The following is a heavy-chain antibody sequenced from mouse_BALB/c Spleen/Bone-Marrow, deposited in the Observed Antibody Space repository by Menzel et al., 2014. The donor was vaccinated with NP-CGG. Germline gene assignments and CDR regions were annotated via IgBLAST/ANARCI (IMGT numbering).Heavy chain of an antibody. CDR1: GFTFSSYT. Sequence: EVQLVESGGGLVKPGGSLKLSCAASGFTFSSYTMSWVRQTPEKRLEWVATISSGGSYTYYPDSVKGRFTISRDNAKNTLYRQMSSLKSEDTAMYYCARERYYGNGRIFEYWSQG. J-gene: IGHJ2*01. CDR2: ISSGGSYT. V-gene: IGHV5-6-4*01. D-gene: IGHD1-1*01. CDR3: ARERYYGNGRIFEY.